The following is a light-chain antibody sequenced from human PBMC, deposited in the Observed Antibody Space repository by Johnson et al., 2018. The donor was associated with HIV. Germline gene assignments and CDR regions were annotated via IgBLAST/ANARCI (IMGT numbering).Light chain of an antibody. CDR3: GTWDSSLSAVL. J-gene: IGLJ1*01. CDR1: SSNIGNNY. CDR2: DNN. Sequence: QSVLTQPPSVSAAPGQKVTISCSGSSSNIGNNYVSWYQQLPGTAPKLLIYDNNKRPSGIPDRFSGSKSGTSATLGITGLQTGDEADYYCGTWDSSLSAVLVGTGTKVTVL. V-gene: IGLV1-51*01.